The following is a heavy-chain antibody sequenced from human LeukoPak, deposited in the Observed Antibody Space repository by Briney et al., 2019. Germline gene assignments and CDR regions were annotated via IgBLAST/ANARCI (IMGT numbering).Heavy chain of an antibody. CDR1: GYTFTTYY. J-gene: IGHJ4*02. Sequence: ASVKVSCKASGYTFTTYYMHWVRQAPGQGLEWMGIINPTSGSTNYAQKFQGRVTMTRDTSTSTVYLELSGLTSEDTGVYYCARDLRSGSVRFDYWGQGTLVTVS. CDR2: INPTSGST. V-gene: IGHV1-46*01. D-gene: IGHD3-10*01. CDR3: ARDLRSGSVRFDY.